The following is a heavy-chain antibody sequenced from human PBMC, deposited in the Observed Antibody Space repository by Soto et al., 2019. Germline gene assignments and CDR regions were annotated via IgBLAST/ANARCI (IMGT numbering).Heavy chain of an antibody. CDR1: GYTFTGYY. CDR2: INPNSGGT. Sequence: ASVKVSCKASGYTFTGYYMHWVRQAPGQGLEWMGWINPNSGGTNYAQKFQGWVTMTRETSIRTAYMELSRLRSADTAGYYCARGIMDYGVAATPHRYYYYGMDVWGQGTTVTVSS. D-gene: IGHD2-15*01. V-gene: IGHV1-2*04. J-gene: IGHJ6*02. CDR3: ARGIMDYGVAATPHRYYYYGMDV.